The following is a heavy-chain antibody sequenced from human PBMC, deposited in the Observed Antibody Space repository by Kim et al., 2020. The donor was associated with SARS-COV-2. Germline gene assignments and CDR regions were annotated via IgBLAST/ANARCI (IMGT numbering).Heavy chain of an antibody. V-gene: IGHV1-46*01. D-gene: IGHD3-3*01. J-gene: IGHJ6*02. Sequence: ASVKVSCKASGYTFTSYYMHWVRQAPGQGLEWMGIINPSGGSTSYAQKFQGRVTMTRDTSTSTVYMELSSLRSEDTAVYYCARSEAGDFWSGYYNYYYGMDVWGPGTTVTVSS. CDR3: ARSEAGDFWSGYYNYYYGMDV. CDR2: INPSGGST. CDR1: GYTFTSYY.